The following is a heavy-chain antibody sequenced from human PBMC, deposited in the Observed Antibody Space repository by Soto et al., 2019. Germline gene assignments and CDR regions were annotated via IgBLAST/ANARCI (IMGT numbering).Heavy chain of an antibody. J-gene: IGHJ4*02. Sequence: ASVKVSCKVSGYTLTELSMHWVRQAPGKGLEWMGGFDPEDGETIYAQKFQGRVTMTEDTSTDTAYMELSSLRSVDTAVYYCATVGTVMYTGVQYFFDYWGQGTQVTVSS. V-gene: IGHV1-24*01. D-gene: IGHD1-26*01. CDR2: FDPEDGET. CDR3: ATVGTVMYTGVQYFFDY. CDR1: GYTLTELS.